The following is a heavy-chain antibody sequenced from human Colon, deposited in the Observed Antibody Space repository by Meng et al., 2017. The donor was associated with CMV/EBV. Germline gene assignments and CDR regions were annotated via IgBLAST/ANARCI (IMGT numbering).Heavy chain of an antibody. Sequence: QLHLEDSGPGLVQPSETLSLTCTVSGGSFTSNSYFWGWIRQPPGKGLEYIGSIYNSGSAYYNPSLKSRVTISLDTSKNQFSLKLSSVTAADTAMYYCARVVLNFFDYWGQGTLVTVSS. CDR1: GGSFTSNSYF. J-gene: IGHJ4*02. CDR3: ARVVLNFFDY. V-gene: IGHV4-39*07. D-gene: IGHD3-10*02. CDR2: IYNSGSA.